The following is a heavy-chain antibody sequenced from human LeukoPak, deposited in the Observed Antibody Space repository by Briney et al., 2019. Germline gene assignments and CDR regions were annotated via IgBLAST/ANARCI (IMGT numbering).Heavy chain of an antibody. V-gene: IGHV3-53*01. CDR1: GFTVSSNY. D-gene: IGHD3-10*01. CDR3: ASGSGSYRTPYYYMDV. Sequence: PGGSLRLSCVASGFTVSSNYMSWVRQAPGKGLEWVSVIYSGGSTYYADSVKGRFTISRDNSKNTLYLQMNSLRAEDTAVYYCASGSGSYRTPYYYMDVWGTGTTVCVSS. CDR2: IYSGGST. J-gene: IGHJ6*03.